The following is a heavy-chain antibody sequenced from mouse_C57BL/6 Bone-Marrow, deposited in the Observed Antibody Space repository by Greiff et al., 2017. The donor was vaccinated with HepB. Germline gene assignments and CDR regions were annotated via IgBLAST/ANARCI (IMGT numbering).Heavy chain of an antibody. V-gene: IGHV6-3*01. CDR2: IRLKSDNYAT. CDR3: TGSYYYGSSPFY. J-gene: IGHJ2*01. Sequence: EVKLMESGGGLVQPGGSMKLSCVASGFTFSNYWMNWVRQSPEKGLEWVAQIRLKSDNYATHYAESVKGRFTISRDDSKSSVYLQMNNLRAEDTGIYYCTGSYYYGSSPFYWGQGTTLTVSS. CDR1: GFTFSNYW. D-gene: IGHD1-1*01.